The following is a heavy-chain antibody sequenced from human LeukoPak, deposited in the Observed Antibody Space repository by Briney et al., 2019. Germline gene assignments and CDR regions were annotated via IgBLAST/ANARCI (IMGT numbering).Heavy chain of an antibody. D-gene: IGHD1-26*01. CDR3: AKSGGYGLIDY. V-gene: IGHV4-34*01. J-gene: IGHJ4*02. Sequence: SKTLSLTCAVYGGSFSRYYWSWIRQPPGKGLEWIGEINHSGSTNYNPSLKSRVTISVDTSKNQFSLKLSSVTAADTAMYYCAKSGGYGLIDYWGQGTRVTVSS. CDR2: INHSGST. CDR1: GGSFSRYY.